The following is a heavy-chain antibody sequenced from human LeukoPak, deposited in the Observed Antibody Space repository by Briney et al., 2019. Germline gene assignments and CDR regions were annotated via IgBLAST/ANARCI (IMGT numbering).Heavy chain of an antibody. CDR3: ARHVTTVVGATEAFDI. J-gene: IGHJ3*02. V-gene: IGHV4-39*01. CDR2: IYYSGST. CDR1: GGSISSSSYY. Sequence: NPSETLSLTCTVSGGSISSSSYYWGWIRQPPGKGLEWIGSIYYSGSTYYNPSLKSRVTISVDTSKNQFSLKLSSVTAADTAVYYCARHVTTVVGATEAFDIWGQGTVVTVSS. D-gene: IGHD1-26*01.